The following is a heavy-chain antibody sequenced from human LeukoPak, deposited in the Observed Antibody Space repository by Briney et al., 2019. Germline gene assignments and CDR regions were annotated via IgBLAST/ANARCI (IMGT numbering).Heavy chain of an antibody. D-gene: IGHD4-23*01. CDR1: GFTVSSNY. CDR3: ARDLSTVVTPAIFDY. J-gene: IGHJ4*02. CDR2: IRYDGSNK. V-gene: IGHV3-30*02. Sequence: PGGSLRLSCAASGFTVSSNYMSWVRQAPGKGLEWVAFIRYDGSNKYYADSVKGRFTISRDNSKNTLYLQMNSLRAEDTAVYYCARDLSTVVTPAIFDYWGQGTLVTVSS.